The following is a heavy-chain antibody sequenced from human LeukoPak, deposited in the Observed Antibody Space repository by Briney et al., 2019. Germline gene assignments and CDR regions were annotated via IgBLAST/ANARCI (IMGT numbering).Heavy chain of an antibody. D-gene: IGHD3-10*01. CDR1: GGSISSGDYY. CDR3: ACEVRPWNWFDP. Sequence: PSQTLSLTCTVSGGSISSGDYYWSWIRQPPGKGLEWMGYIYYGGSTYYNPSFKRRVTISVDTSKNQFSLKLSSVPAADTAVYYCACEVRPWNWFDPWGQGTLVTVSS. CDR2: IYYGGST. J-gene: IGHJ5*02. V-gene: IGHV4-30-4*08.